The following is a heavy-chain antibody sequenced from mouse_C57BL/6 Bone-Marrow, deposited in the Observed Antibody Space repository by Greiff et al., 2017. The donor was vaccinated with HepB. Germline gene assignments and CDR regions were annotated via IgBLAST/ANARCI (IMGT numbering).Heavy chain of an antibody. CDR1: GFTFSSYG. V-gene: IGHV5-6*01. D-gene: IGHD2-3*01. CDR2: ISSGGSYT. J-gene: IGHJ3*01. Sequence: EVQLVESGGDLVKPGGSLKLSCAASGFTFSSYGMSWVRQTPDKRLEWVATISSGGSYTYYPDSVKGRFTISRDNAKNTLYLQMSSLKSEDTAMYYCARHGGYWAWFAYWGQGTLVTVSA. CDR3: ARHGGYWAWFAY.